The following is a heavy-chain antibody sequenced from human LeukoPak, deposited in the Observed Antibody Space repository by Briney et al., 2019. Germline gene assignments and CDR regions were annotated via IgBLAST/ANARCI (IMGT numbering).Heavy chain of an antibody. J-gene: IGHJ3*02. V-gene: IGHV4-61*02. CDR2: IYTSGST. Sequence: SQTLSLTCTVAGGSISSGSYYWSWIRQPAGKGLEWIGRIYTSGSTNYNPSLKSRVTMSVDTSKNQFSLKLSSVTAAVTAVYYCARDYGVYSSGWSDAFDIWGQGTMVTVSS. D-gene: IGHD6-19*01. CDR1: GGSISSGSYY. CDR3: ARDYGVYSSGWSDAFDI.